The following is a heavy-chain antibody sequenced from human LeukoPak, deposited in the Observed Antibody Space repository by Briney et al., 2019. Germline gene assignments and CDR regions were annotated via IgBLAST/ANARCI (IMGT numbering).Heavy chain of an antibody. Sequence: QSGGSLRPSCAASGFTFSSYDMHWVRQTPGKGLEWVSFIRFDGSNKYYGDSVKGRFTISRDNSKNTLDLQMNSLRADDTAVYYCVKDHGVPAAFVPGYWGQGTLVTVSS. J-gene: IGHJ4*02. D-gene: IGHD2-2*01. CDR3: VKDHGVPAAFVPGY. V-gene: IGHV3-30*02. CDR2: IRFDGSNK. CDR1: GFTFSSYD.